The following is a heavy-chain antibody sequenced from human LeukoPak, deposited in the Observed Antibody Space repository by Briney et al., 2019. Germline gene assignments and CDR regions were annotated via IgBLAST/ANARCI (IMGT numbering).Heavy chain of an antibody. J-gene: IGHJ5*02. D-gene: IGHD2-2*01. CDR2: IIPIFGTA. Sequence: ASVKVSCKASGGTFSSYAISRVRQAPGQGLEWMGGIIPIFGTANYAQKFQGRVTITADESTSTAYMELSSLRPEDTAVYYCARDFQYQLLPDWFDPWGQGTLVTVSS. CDR3: ARDFQYQLLPDWFDP. V-gene: IGHV1-69*01. CDR1: GGTFSSYA.